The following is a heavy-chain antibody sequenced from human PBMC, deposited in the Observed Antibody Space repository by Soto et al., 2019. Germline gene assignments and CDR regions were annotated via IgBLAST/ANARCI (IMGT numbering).Heavy chain of an antibody. D-gene: IGHD3-9*01. Sequence: KTSETLSLTCAVYGGSFSGYYWSWIRQPPGKGLEWIGEINHSGSTNYNPSLKSRVTISVDTSKNQFSLKLSSVTAADTAVYYCARGFRGYFDWLAYFQHWGQGTLVTVSS. J-gene: IGHJ1*01. V-gene: IGHV4-34*01. CDR2: INHSGST. CDR3: ARGFRGYFDWLAYFQH. CDR1: GGSFSGYY.